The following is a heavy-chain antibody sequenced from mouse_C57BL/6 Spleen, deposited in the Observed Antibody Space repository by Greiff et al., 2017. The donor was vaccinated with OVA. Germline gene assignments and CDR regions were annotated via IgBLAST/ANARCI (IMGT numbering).Heavy chain of an antibody. CDR2: IYPGSGST. CDR3: ARYRYSNPYCAD. Sequence: VQLQQSGAELVKPGASVKMSCKASGYTFTSYWITWVKQRPGQGLEWIGDIYPGSGSTTYNEKFKSKATLTVDTSSSTAYMQLSSLTSDDSAFYYCARYRYSNPYCADWGQGTSLTVSS. J-gene: IGHJ2*02. V-gene: IGHV1-55*01. CDR1: GYTFTSYW. D-gene: IGHD2-5*01.